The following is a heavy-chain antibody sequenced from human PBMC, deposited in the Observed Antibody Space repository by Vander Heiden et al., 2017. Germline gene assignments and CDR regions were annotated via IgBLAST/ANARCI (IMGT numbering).Heavy chain of an antibody. J-gene: IGHJ6*02. Sequence: EVQLVESGGGLVQHGRSLRLSCAASGFTFDAYAFHGVRQAPGKGLEWVSGISWNSGSIGYADSVKGRFTISRDNAKNSLYLQMNSLRAEDTALYYCKAKEVVAAAGRGNYYYGMDVWGQGTTVTVSS. CDR1: GFTFDAYA. D-gene: IGHD6-13*01. V-gene: IGHV3-9*01. CDR2: ISWNSGSI. CDR3: KAKEVVAAAGRGNYYYGMDV.